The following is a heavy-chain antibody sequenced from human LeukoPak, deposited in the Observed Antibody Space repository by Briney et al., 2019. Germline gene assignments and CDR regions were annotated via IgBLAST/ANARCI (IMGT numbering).Heavy chain of an antibody. Sequence: PGGSLRLSCAASGFTFSNYGMHWVRQAPGKGLEWVAFIRYDGSNKYFADSLKGRFTISRDNAKNSLYLQMNSLRAEDTAVYYCASGGDGYNYPYYFDYWGQGTLVTVSS. V-gene: IGHV3-30*02. CDR1: GFTFSNYG. J-gene: IGHJ4*02. CDR3: ASGGDGYNYPYYFDY. D-gene: IGHD5-24*01. CDR2: IRYDGSNK.